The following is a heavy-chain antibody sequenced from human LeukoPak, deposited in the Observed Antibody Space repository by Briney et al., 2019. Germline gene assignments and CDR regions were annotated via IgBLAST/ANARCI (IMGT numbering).Heavy chain of an antibody. J-gene: IGHJ4*02. Sequence: GASVKVSCKASGGILNTYVVSWVRQAPGQGLEWMGAIIPIFGQTNYAQKFQDRVTITTDESTSTAFMELNSLTSEDTAVYYCARGPPESTSSDYWGQGTLVTVSS. CDR1: GGILNTYV. CDR2: IIPIFGQT. D-gene: IGHD2-2*01. V-gene: IGHV1-69*05. CDR3: ARGPPESTSSDY.